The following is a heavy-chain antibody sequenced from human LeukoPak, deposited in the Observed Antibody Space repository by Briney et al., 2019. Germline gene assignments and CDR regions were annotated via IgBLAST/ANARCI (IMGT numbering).Heavy chain of an antibody. V-gene: IGHV3-7*03. CDR2: IKQDGSEK. CDR1: GFTFSSHW. Sequence: GGSLRLSCAASGFTFSSHWMSWVRQAPGKGLEWVANIKQDGSEKYYVDSVKGRFTISRDNAKNSLYLQMNSLRAEDTAVYYCARAGPYYDFDYWGQGTLVTVSS. CDR3: ARAGPYYDFDY. J-gene: IGHJ4*02. D-gene: IGHD1-26*01.